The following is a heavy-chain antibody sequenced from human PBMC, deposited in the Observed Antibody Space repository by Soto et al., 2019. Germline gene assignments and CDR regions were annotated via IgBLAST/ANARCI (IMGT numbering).Heavy chain of an antibody. Sequence: EVQLLESGGGLVQPGGSLRLSCAASGFTFSNHAMNWVRQAPGKGLEWVSTITGSGASTYFTDSVKGRFTISRDNSKNTLNLQMNSLRAEDTAVYYCARTDCSSTSCYYGSWVDYWGQGTLVTVSS. V-gene: IGHV3-23*01. J-gene: IGHJ4*02. CDR3: ARTDCSSTSCYYGSWVDY. CDR1: GFTFSNHA. CDR2: ITGSGAST. D-gene: IGHD2-2*01.